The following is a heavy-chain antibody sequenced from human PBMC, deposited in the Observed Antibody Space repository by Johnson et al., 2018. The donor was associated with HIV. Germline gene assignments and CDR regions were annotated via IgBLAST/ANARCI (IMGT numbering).Heavy chain of an antibody. CDR1: AFTFSSFG. CDR2: ISYDGSNK. D-gene: IGHD6-13*01. V-gene: IGHV3-30*03. J-gene: IGHJ3*02. CDR3: ARNDPAAGTGDAFDI. Sequence: QVQLVESGGGVVQPGRSLRLSCAASAFTFSSFGMHWVRQSPGKGLEWVAVISYDGSNKYYADSVKGRFTISRDNSKNTLYLQMNSLRAEDTAVYYCARNDPAAGTGDAFDIWGQGTMVTVSS.